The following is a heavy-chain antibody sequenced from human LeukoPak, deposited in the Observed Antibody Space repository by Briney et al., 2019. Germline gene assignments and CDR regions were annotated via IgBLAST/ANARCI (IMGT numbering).Heavy chain of an antibody. V-gene: IGHV4-59*08. CDR3: ARQSIAARRAFDI. CDR1: GGSISSYY. D-gene: IGHD6-6*01. CDR2: SYYSGST. Sequence: PSETLSLTCSVSGGSISSYYWSWIRQPPGKGLEYIGYSYYSGSTDYNPSLKSRVTISVDTSNQFSLMLTSVTAADTAVYYCARQSIAARRAFDIWGQGTMVAVSS. J-gene: IGHJ3*02.